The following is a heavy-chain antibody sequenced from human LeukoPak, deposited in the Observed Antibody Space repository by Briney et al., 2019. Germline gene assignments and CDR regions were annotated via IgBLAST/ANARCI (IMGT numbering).Heavy chain of an antibody. CDR1: GYTFTGYY. V-gene: IGHV1-2*06. J-gene: IGHJ4*02. D-gene: IGHD2-8*01. CDR2: INPNSGGT. Sequence: GASVKVSCKASGYTFTGYYMHWVRQAPGQGLEWMGRINPNSGGTTYAQKFQGRVTMTRDTSTSTVYMELSSLRSEDTAVYYCARDYVDDIPMIKDYWGQGTLVTVSS. CDR3: ARDYVDDIPMIKDY.